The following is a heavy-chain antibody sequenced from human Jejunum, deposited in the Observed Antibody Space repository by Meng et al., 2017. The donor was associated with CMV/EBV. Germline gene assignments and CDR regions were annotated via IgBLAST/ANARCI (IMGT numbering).Heavy chain of an antibody. Sequence: GSVTSTSDYSTCIRQHPEKGLDYIGYVFYSESTYFNPSLRSRVSISLDTSKNQFSLRLRSVTAADPAVYYCAREHAAAHYYGFDVWGQGTTVTVSS. CDR2: VFYSEST. CDR3: AREHAAAHYYGFDV. V-gene: IGHV4-31*02. J-gene: IGHJ6*02. CDR1: GSVTSTSDY. D-gene: IGHD2-15*01.